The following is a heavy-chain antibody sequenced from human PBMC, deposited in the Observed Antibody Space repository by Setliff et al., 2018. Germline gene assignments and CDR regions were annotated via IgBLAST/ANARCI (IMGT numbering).Heavy chain of an antibody. V-gene: IGHV3-21*01. CDR1: GFPFSIYS. J-gene: IGHJ3*02. Sequence: GGSLRLSCAASGFPFSIYSMHWVRQAPGKGLEWVSSISDSSFHIYYADSVKGRFAISRDNAKNSLYLQMNSLRADDTAVYYCARSPANGGHDAFDIWGQGTMVTVSS. CDR2: ISDSSFHI. D-gene: IGHD6-25*01. CDR3: ARSPANGGHDAFDI.